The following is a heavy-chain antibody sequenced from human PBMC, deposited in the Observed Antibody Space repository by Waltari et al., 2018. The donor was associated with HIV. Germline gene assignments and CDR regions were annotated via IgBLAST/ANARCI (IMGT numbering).Heavy chain of an antibody. CDR2: IYSSGST. D-gene: IGHD4-17*01. Sequence: QVQLQESGPGLVKPSETLSLTCTVSGGSISSYYWRWIRQPPGKGLEWIGYIYSSGSTNYNPSLKSRVTISVDTSKNQFSLKLSSVTAADTAVYYCARVDYGPNPYGMDVWGQGTTVTVSS. CDR3: ARVDYGPNPYGMDV. J-gene: IGHJ6*02. CDR1: GGSISSYY. V-gene: IGHV4-59*01.